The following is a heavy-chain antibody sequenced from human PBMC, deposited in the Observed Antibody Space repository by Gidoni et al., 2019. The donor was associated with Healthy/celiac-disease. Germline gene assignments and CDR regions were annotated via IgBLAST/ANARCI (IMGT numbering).Heavy chain of an antibody. D-gene: IGHD3-10*02. J-gene: IGHJ2*01. CDR3: AKPRGTTFWYCDL. Sequence: EVQLLESGGGLVQPGGSLRLSCAASGFTFSSYAMRWVRQAPGKGREWVSGISGRGGSTYYADSVKGWFTISRENSKNTLYLQMNSLRAEDTAVYYCAKPRGTTFWYCDLWGRGTLVTVSS. CDR1: GFTFSSYA. V-gene: IGHV3-23*01. CDR2: ISGRGGST.